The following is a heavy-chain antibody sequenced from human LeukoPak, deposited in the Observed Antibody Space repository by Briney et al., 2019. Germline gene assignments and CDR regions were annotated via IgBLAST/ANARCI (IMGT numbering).Heavy chain of an antibody. CDR3: ASTRRGAVAGRFDS. Sequence: SDTLSLTCNVSGASMSSNYWSWIRQPPGKGLEWIGYIYHSGNTNYSPSLESRVTMSVDESKNQFSLRVHFVSAADTAVYYCASTRRGAVAGRFDSWGQGTLVTVSS. CDR2: IYHSGNT. D-gene: IGHD6-19*01. CDR1: GASMSSNY. J-gene: IGHJ4*02. V-gene: IGHV4-4*09.